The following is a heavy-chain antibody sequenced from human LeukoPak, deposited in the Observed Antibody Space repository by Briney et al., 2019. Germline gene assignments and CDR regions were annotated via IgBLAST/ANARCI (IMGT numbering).Heavy chain of an antibody. CDR2: FDPEDGET. V-gene: IGHV1-24*01. CDR1: GYTLTELS. Sequence: GASVKVSCKVSGYTLTELSMHWVRQAPGKGLEWMGGFDPEDGETIYAQKFQGRVTMTEDTSTDAAYMELNSLRSEDTAVYYCATGTRVAEYFQHWGQGTLVTVSS. J-gene: IGHJ1*01. CDR3: ATGTRVAEYFQH. D-gene: IGHD1-7*01.